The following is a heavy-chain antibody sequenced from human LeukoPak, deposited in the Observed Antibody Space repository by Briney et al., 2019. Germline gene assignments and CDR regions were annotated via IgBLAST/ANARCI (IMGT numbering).Heavy chain of an antibody. CDR1: GGSFSDY. D-gene: IGHD3-3*01. CDR2: IIHSGSN. Sequence: SETLSLTCAVYGGSFSDYWSWSRQPPREGLEWSGGIIHSGSNNYNPSLKRRVTISVGTSKNQRSRKLSSVTAADTAVYYCARGRQTSITIFGPVRPTVNFFDYWGQGTLVTVSS. J-gene: IGHJ4*02. V-gene: IGHV4-34*01. CDR3: ARGRQTSITIFGPVRPTVNFFDY.